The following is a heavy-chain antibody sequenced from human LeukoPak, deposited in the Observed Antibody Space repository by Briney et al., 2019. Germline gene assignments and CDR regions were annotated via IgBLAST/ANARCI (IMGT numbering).Heavy chain of an antibody. V-gene: IGHV1-69*06. D-gene: IGHD5-18*01. Sequence: GASVKVSCKASGYTFTSYYMHWVRQAPGQGLEWMGGIIPIFGTANYAQKFQGRVTITADKSTSTAYMELSSLRSEDTAVYYCARDSGSGSDTARNYYMDVWGKGTTVTVSS. CDR2: IIPIFGTA. CDR1: GYTFTSYY. J-gene: IGHJ6*03. CDR3: ARDSGSGSDTARNYYMDV.